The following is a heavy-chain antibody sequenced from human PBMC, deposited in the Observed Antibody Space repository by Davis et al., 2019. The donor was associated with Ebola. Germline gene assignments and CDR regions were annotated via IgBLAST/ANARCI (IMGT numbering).Heavy chain of an antibody. V-gene: IGHV4-30-4*07. CDR1: GGSISSGGYS. Sequence: MPSETLSLTCAVSGGSISSGGYSWSWIRQPPGKGLEWIGYIYYSGSTYYNPSLKSRVTISVDTSKNQFSLKLSSVTAADTAVYYCARGPNFKYCSSTSCYRFDPWGQGTLVTVSS. J-gene: IGHJ5*02. CDR2: IYYSGST. D-gene: IGHD2-2*01. CDR3: ARGPNFKYCSSTSCYRFDP.